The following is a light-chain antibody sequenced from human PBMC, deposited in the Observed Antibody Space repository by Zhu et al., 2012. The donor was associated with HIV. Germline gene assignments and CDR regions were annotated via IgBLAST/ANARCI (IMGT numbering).Light chain of an antibody. Sequence: DIQLTQSPSFLSASVGDRVTITCRASQGISNHLAWYHQKPGKAPKLLIYGASVLQSGVPSRLSGSGSGTEFTLTISSLQPEDFATYFCQHLTLYPTFGGGSKVEIK. J-gene: IGKJ4*01. CDR3: QHLTLYPT. CDR1: QGISNH. CDR2: GAS. V-gene: IGKV1-9*01.